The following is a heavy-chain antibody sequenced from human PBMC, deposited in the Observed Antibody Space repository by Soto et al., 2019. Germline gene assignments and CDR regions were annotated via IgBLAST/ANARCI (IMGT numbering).Heavy chain of an antibody. J-gene: IGHJ6*02. Sequence: EVQLVESGGGLVQPGGSLRFSCSASGFTFSGRSMHWVRQAPGKGLEYVSGVSPNGNDKYYTDSVKGRFTISRDNSKNTLHLQMSSLRPEDTALFYCIRGFYGLDVWGQGTTVTVSS. CDR3: IRGFYGLDV. CDR2: VSPNGNDK. V-gene: IGHV3-64D*08. CDR1: GFTFSGRS.